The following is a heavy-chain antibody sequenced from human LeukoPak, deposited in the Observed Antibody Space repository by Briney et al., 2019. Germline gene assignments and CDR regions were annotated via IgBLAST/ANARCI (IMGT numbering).Heavy chain of an antibody. J-gene: IGHJ4*02. V-gene: IGHV4-38-2*02. CDR1: GYSISSGYY. D-gene: IGHD6-25*01. CDR3: AAQETYSSAGFDY. CDR2: IYHSGST. Sequence: PSETLSLTCTVSGYSISSGYYWGWIRQPPGKGLEWIGSIYHSGSTYYNPHIKSRGPISVHTSKSQVSLKLSSVTAADTAGYCCAAQETYSSAGFDYWGQGTLVTVSS.